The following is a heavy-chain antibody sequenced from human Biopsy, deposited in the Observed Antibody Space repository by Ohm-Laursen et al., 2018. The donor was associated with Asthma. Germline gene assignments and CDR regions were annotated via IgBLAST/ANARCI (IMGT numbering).Heavy chain of an antibody. CDR1: GFTFRSYA. CDR2: GGSYYDGGLK. D-gene: IGHD3-3*01. Sequence: SLRLSCAASGFTFRSYAMHWVRQARGKGLEWVAGGGSYYDGGLKYYADSVNGRFTVSRDDSKNTLYLQMNSLRPDDTAVYYCARDVMEWYLPAFDFWGQGTLVTVSS. CDR3: ARDVMEWYLPAFDF. J-gene: IGHJ4*02. V-gene: IGHV3-30-3*01.